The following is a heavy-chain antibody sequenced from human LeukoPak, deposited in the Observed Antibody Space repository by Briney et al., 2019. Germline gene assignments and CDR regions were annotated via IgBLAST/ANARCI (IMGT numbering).Heavy chain of an antibody. J-gene: IGHJ4*02. D-gene: IGHD3-16*02. Sequence: AAVKVSFKSSGYTFTSFFIHWVRRAPGQGLEWMGWINPSTGGTTFAQRFQGRLTMTRDTSISTAYLDLSGLTSDDTAIYYCTREVRYTRHYDYWGQGTPVTVSS. V-gene: IGHV1-2*02. CDR1: GYTFTSFF. CDR3: TREVRYTRHYDY. CDR2: INPSTGGT.